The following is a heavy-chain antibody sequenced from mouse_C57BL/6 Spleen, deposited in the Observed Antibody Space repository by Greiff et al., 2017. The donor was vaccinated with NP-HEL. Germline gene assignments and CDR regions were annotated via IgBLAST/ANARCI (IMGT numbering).Heavy chain of an antibody. V-gene: IGHV1-15*01. CDR3: TRSATTVWGDY. CDR1: GYTFTDYE. Sequence: QVPLQQSGAELVRPGASVTLSCKASGYTFTDYEMHWVKQTPVHGLEWIGAIDPETGGTAYNQKFTGKAILTADKSSSTAYMELRSLTAEDSAVYYCTRSATTVWGDYWGQGTTLTVSS. CDR2: IDPETGGT. D-gene: IGHD1-1*01. J-gene: IGHJ2*01.